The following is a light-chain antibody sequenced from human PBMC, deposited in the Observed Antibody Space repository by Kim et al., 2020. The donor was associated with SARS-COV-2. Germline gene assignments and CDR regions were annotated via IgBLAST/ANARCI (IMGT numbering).Light chain of an antibody. CDR1: SSNIGAGYD. J-gene: IGLJ2*01. Sequence: QSVLTQPPSVSGAPGQRVTISCTGSSSNIGAGYDVHWYQQLPGTAPKLLIYGNSNRPSGVPDRFSGSKSGTSASLAITGLQAEDEADYYGQSYDSSLSGPRVFGGGTQLTVL. V-gene: IGLV1-40*01. CDR3: QSYDSSLSGPRV. CDR2: GNS.